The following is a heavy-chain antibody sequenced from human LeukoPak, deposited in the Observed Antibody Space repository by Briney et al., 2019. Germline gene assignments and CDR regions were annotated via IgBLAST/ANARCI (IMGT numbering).Heavy chain of an antibody. CDR1: GYTFIGNY. Sequence: ASVKVSCKASGYTFIGNYMHWVRQAPGQGLEWMGWINPNSGGTNYAQKFQGRVTMTRDTLISTAYMELNRLRSDDTAVYYCARDYRGSESPSIYWGQGTLVTVPS. CDR3: ARDYRGSESPSIY. V-gene: IGHV1-2*02. J-gene: IGHJ4*02. D-gene: IGHD3-10*01. CDR2: INPNSGGT.